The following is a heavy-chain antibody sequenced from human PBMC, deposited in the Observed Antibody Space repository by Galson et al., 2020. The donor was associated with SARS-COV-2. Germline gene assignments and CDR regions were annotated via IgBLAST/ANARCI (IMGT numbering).Heavy chain of an antibody. CDR1: GYTFNTYD. Sequence: ASVKVSCKASGYTFNTYDINWVRQATGQGLEWMGWMNPNTGDTGYAEKFRGRVSMTRNTSTTTAYMELSSLGLEDRAVYYCARGRRYYGSGSYSRISYGGMDLWGQGTSVTVSS. D-gene: IGHD3-10*01. J-gene: IGHJ6*02. CDR2: MNPNTGDT. V-gene: IGHV1-8*01. CDR3: ARGRRYYGSGSYSRISYGGMDL.